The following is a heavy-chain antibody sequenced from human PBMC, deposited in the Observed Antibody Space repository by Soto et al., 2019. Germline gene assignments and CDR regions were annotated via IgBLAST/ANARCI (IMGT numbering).Heavy chain of an antibody. V-gene: IGHV3-30*04. Sequence: QVQLVESGGGVVQTGRSLRLSFAASGFTFSSYAMHWVRQAPGKGLEWVAVIAYDGRNKYYADSVKGRFTISRDNSKNTLYLQMNSLRIEDTAVYYCARELERVFDYWGQGTLVTVSS. D-gene: IGHD1-1*01. CDR3: ARELERVFDY. CDR2: IAYDGRNK. J-gene: IGHJ4*02. CDR1: GFTFSSYA.